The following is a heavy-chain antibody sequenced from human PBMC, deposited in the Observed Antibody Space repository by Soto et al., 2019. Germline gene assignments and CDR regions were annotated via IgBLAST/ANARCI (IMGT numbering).Heavy chain of an antibody. J-gene: IGHJ4*02. CDR3: ARISVVTIVRGVLYY. D-gene: IGHD3-10*01. CDR1: GYTFTTYG. CDR2: IYPGDSDT. Sequence: GESLKISCKGSGYTFTTYGIVWVRQMPGKGLEWMGNIYPGDSDTRYSPSFQGQVSFSADRSINTAYLQWSSLKASDTAMYYCARISVVTIVRGVLYYWGPGTLVTVSS. V-gene: IGHV5-51*01.